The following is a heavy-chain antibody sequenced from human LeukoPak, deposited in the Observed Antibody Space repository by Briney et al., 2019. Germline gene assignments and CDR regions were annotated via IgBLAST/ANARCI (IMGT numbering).Heavy chain of an antibody. V-gene: IGHV4-38-2*02. CDR2: IYHSGST. CDR3: ARVDIVVFDY. Sequence: SETLSLTCTVSGYSISSGYYWGWIREPPGKGLEWIGSIYHSGSTYYNPSLKGRVTISVDTSKNQFSLKLSSVTAADTAVYYCARVDIVVFDYWGQGTLVTVSS. J-gene: IGHJ4*02. CDR1: GYSISSGYY. D-gene: IGHD5-12*01.